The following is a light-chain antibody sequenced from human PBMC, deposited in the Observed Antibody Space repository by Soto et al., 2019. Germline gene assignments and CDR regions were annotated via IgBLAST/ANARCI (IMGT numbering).Light chain of an antibody. CDR2: GAS. CDR1: GSVSSSS. Sequence: ENVLTQSPGTLSLSPGERATLFFSASGSVSSSSLAWYQQKPGQAPRLLMDGASSRATGIPDRFSGSGSGTDFTLTIRTLEPEDFAVYYCQQYGSSPRTFGQGTKVDI. J-gene: IGKJ1*01. V-gene: IGKV3-20*01. CDR3: QQYGSSPRT.